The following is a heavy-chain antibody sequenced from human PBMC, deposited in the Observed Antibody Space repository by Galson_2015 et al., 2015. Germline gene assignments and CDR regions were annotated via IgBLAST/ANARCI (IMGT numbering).Heavy chain of an antibody. J-gene: IGHJ4*02. Sequence: SETLSLTCTVSGGSISSYYWSWIRQPPGKGLEWIGYIYYSGSTNYNPSLKSRVTIPVDTSKNQFSLKLSSVTAADTAVYYCARVVPSAGEFDYWGQGTLVTVSS. CDR3: ARVVPSAGEFDY. CDR1: GGSISSYY. CDR2: IYYSGST. V-gene: IGHV4-59*01. D-gene: IGHD2-2*01.